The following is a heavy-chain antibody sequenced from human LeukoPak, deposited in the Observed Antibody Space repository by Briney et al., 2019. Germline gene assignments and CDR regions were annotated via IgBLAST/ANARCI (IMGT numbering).Heavy chain of an antibody. CDR1: GGSFRGYY. CDR2: INHSGST. CDR3: ARGVELGYCSGGSCSNDY. J-gene: IGHJ4*02. D-gene: IGHD2-15*01. Sequence: SETLSLTCAVYGGSFRGYYWSWIRQPPGKGLEWIGEINHSGSTNYNPSLKSRVTISVDTSKNQFTLKLSSVTAADTAVYYCARGVELGYCSGGSCSNDYWGQGTLVTVSS. V-gene: IGHV4-34*01.